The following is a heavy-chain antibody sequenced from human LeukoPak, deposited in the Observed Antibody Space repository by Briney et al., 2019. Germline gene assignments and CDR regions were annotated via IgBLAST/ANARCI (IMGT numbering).Heavy chain of an antibody. CDR1: GGPISSYY. CDR3: ARLRITMVRGVIRRNHVWFDP. Sequence: SEPLSHTCTVSGGPISSYYWSWVRQPPGKGVEGIGYIYHSGSTNYNPSLKRLVNISVDTSRNHFYLKLSSVAAADAAVYYCARLRITMVRGVIRRNHVWFDPWGQGTLVNVSS. D-gene: IGHD3-10*01. CDR2: IYHSGST. J-gene: IGHJ5*02. V-gene: IGHV4-59*01.